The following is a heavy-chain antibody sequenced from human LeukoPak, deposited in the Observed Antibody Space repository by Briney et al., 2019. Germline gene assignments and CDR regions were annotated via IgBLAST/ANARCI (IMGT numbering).Heavy chain of an antibody. V-gene: IGHV4-4*07. D-gene: IGHD1-26*01. CDR3: ARENSGSYREFDY. CDR2: IYTSGST. Sequence: SETLSLTCTGSSCSISSYYWSWIRQPAGKGLEGIGRIYTSGSTNYNASLKSRVSMSVDTSKNQFCLKLSSVTAADTAVFYCARENSGSYREFDYWGQGTLVTVSS. J-gene: IGHJ4*02. CDR1: SCSISSYY.